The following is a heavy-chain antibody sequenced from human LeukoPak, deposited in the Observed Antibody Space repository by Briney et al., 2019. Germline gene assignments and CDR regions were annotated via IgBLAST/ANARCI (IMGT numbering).Heavy chain of an antibody. CDR2: IYTSGST. Sequence: PSETLSLTCTVSGGSISSGSYYWSWIRQPAGKGLEWIGRIYTSGSTNYNPSLKSRVTISVDTSKNQFSLKLSSVTAADTAVYYCARGSLGYCSSTSCYGSDYWGQGTLVTVSS. V-gene: IGHV4-61*02. D-gene: IGHD2-2*01. CDR1: GGSISSGSYY. CDR3: ARGSLGYCSSTSCYGSDY. J-gene: IGHJ4*02.